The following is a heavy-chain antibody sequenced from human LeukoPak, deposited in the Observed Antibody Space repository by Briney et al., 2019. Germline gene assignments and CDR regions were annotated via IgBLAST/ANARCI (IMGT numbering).Heavy chain of an antibody. D-gene: IGHD1-26*01. Sequence: GGSLRLSCAASGFTFSSYWMSWVRQAPGKGLEWVANIKHDGSEKYYVDSVKGRFTISRDNAKNSLYLQMNSLRAEDTAVYYCARDSPIVGATGGSDYWGQGTLVTVSS. V-gene: IGHV3-7*01. J-gene: IGHJ4*02. CDR3: ARDSPIVGATGGSDY. CDR2: IKHDGSEK. CDR1: GFTFSSYW.